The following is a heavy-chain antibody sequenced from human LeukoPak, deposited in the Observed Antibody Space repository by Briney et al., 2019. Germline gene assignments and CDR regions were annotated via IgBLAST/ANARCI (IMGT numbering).Heavy chain of an antibody. D-gene: IGHD5-18*01. CDR3: TTIKRGNIFGYFDF. J-gene: IGHJ4*02. CDR2: VFDSWRT. Sequence: SETLSLTCTVSGGFMTTHHWNWIRQTAGKGREGRGYVFDSWRTKENPSLKSRVTLSADTSKTQLSLRLSSVTAADTAVYSCTTIKRGNIFGYFDFWGQGILVTVSS. CDR1: GGFMTTHH. V-gene: IGHV4-59*11.